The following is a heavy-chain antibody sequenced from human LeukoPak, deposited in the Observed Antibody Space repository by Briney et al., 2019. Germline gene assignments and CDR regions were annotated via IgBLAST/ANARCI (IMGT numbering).Heavy chain of an antibody. J-gene: IGHJ5*02. Sequence: TSSETLSLTCTVSGGSISSYYWSWIRQPPGKGLEWIGYIYYSGSTNYNPSLKSRVTISVDTSKNQSSLKLSSVTAADTAVYYCARQRNWFDPWGQGTLVTVSS. V-gene: IGHV4-59*08. CDR1: GGSISSYY. CDR2: IYYSGST. CDR3: ARQRNWFDP.